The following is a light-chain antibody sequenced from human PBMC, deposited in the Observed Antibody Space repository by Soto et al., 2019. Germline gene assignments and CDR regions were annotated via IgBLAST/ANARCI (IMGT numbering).Light chain of an antibody. CDR2: GGS. V-gene: IGKV3-20*01. J-gene: IGKJ4*01. CDR3: QQYNSWPLT. CDR1: QTVNSNY. Sequence: EIVLTQSPGTLSLSPGDRATLSCRASQTVNSNYLAWYQQKPGQAPKLFIYGGSSRAADIPDRFSGSGSDTDFTLTISRLEPEDFAVYYCQQYNSWPLTVGGGTKVDIK.